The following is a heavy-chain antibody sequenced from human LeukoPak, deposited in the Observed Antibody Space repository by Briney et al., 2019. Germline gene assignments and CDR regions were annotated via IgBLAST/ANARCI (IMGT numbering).Heavy chain of an antibody. CDR3: ARHDNDDDFDY. Sequence: GASVKVSCKASGYTFTRYAINWLRQAPGQGLEWMGWINMYTANPAYAQGFTERFVFSLDTSVTTAYLQISNLKTEDTAVYYCARHDNDDDFDYWGQGTLGTVSP. D-gene: IGHD3-16*01. CDR2: INMYTANP. CDR1: GYTFTRYA. J-gene: IGHJ4*02. V-gene: IGHV7-4-1*02.